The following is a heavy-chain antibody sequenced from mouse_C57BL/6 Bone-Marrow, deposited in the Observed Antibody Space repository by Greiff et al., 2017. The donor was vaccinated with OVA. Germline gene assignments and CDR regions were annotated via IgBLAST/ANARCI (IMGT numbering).Heavy chain of an antibody. J-gene: IGHJ4*01. CDR2: IYPRSGNT. CDR1: GYTFTSYG. V-gene: IGHV1-81*01. CDR3: ARSKNYYGSFYAMDY. D-gene: IGHD1-1*01. Sequence: VQLKQSGAELARPGASVKLSCKASGYTFTSYGISWVKQRTGQGLEWIGEIYPRSGNTYYNEKFKGKATLTADKSSSTAYMGLRSLTSEDSAVYFCARSKNYYGSFYAMDYWGQGTSVTVSS.